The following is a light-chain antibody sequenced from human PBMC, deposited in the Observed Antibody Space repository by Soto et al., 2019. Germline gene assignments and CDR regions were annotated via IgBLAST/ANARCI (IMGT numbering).Light chain of an antibody. CDR2: GAS. CDR3: QLYNNWPRT. J-gene: IGKJ1*01. CDR1: QSVSSD. V-gene: IGKV3-15*01. Sequence: EIVLSLSPATLSLSQGEGATLSCRASQSVSSDLAWYHQKPGQAPRLLIYGASTRATGIPARFSGSGSGTEFTLTINSLQSEDFAVYYCQLYNNWPRTFGQGGMVDVK.